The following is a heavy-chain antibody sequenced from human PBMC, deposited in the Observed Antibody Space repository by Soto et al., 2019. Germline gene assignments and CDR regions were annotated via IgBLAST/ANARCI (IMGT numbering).Heavy chain of an antibody. J-gene: IGHJ4*02. Sequence: SETLSLTCTVSGGSLGSYYWSWIRQPPGKGLEWIGYVYYSGRANYNPSLKSRVTISEDASNNQFSLKLSSVTAADTAVYYCSRGKFPVPFDYWGQGTRVTGSS. CDR2: VYYSGRA. CDR1: GGSLGSYY. V-gene: IGHV4-59*01. CDR3: SRGKFPVPFDY.